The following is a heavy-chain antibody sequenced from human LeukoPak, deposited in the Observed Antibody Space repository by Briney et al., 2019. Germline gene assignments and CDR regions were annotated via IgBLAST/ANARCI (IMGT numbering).Heavy chain of an antibody. Sequence: SETLSLTCSVSDGPLSHYYWSWIRQPPGKGLEWVGFTYYSGSTNYNPSLKSRVTISVDTSMNRFSLKLTSVTPADTAVYYCARVRAHFSGWHFDYWGQGALVTVSA. J-gene: IGHJ4*02. D-gene: IGHD6-19*01. V-gene: IGHV4-59*01. CDR3: ARVRAHFSGWHFDY. CDR1: DGPLSHYY. CDR2: TYYSGST.